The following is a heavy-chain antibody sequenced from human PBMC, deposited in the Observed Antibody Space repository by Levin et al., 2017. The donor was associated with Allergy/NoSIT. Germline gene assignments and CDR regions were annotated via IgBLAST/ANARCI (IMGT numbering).Heavy chain of an antibody. CDR3: AIRGAAGDSFGYYFDY. J-gene: IGHJ4*02. CDR1: GYSFPSYW. CDR2: IYPGDSDT. V-gene: IGHV5-51*01. Sequence: GESLKISCKGSGYSFPSYWIGWVRQMPGKGLEWMGIIYPGDSDTRYTPSFQGQVTISVDKSISTAYLQWSSLKSSDTAMSYCAIRGAAGDSFGYYFDYWGRGTLVTVSS. D-gene: IGHD2-21*02.